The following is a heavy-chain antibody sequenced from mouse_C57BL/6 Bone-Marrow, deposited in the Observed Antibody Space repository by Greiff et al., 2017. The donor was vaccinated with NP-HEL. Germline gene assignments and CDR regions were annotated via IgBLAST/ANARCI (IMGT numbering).Heavy chain of an antibody. V-gene: IGHV10-1*01. Sequence: EVKLMESGGGLVQPKGSLKLSCAASGFSFNTYAMNWVRQAPGKGLEWVARIRSKSNNYATYYADSVKDRFTISRDDSESMLYLQMNNLKTEDTAMYYCVKGDYYGWGQGTLVTVSA. D-gene: IGHD1-1*01. J-gene: IGHJ3*01. CDR1: GFSFNTYA. CDR2: IRSKSNNYAT. CDR3: VKGDYYG.